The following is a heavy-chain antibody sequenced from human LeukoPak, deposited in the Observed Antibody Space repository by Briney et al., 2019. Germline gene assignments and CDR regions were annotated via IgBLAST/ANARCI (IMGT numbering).Heavy chain of an antibody. Sequence: ASVKVSFKASGYTFTGYYMHWVRQAPGQGLEWMGWINPNSGGTNYAQKFQGRVTMTRDTSISTAYMELSRLRSDDTAVYYCARDPRYYGDPNYFDYWGQGTLVTVSS. J-gene: IGHJ4*02. CDR3: ARDPRYYGDPNYFDY. CDR1: GYTFTGYY. V-gene: IGHV1-2*02. D-gene: IGHD4-17*01. CDR2: INPNSGGT.